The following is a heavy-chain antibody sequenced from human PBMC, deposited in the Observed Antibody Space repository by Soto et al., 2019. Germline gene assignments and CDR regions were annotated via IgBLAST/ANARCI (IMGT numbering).Heavy chain of an antibody. D-gene: IGHD6-25*01. CDR1: GGTFSSYT. CDR3: ARRGEYLHSGSGEDYMDV. CDR2: IIPILGIA. J-gene: IGHJ6*03. Sequence: ASVKVSCKASGGTFSSYTISWVRQAPGQGLEWMGRIIPILGIANYAQKFQGRVTITADKSTSTAYMELSSLRSEDTAVYYCARRGEYLHSGSGEDYMDVWGKGTTVTVSS. V-gene: IGHV1-69*02.